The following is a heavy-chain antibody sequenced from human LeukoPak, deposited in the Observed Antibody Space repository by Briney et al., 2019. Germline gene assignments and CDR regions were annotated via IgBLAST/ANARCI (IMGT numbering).Heavy chain of an antibody. J-gene: IGHJ4*02. CDR3: ARDRSVWGSYRHFDY. Sequence: PGRSLRLSCAASGFTFSGYGMHWVRQAPGKGLEWVAVIWYDGSNKYYADSVKGRFTISRDNSKNTLYLQMNSLRAEDTAVYYCARDRSVWGSYRHFDYWGQGTLVTVSS. CDR2: IWYDGSNK. CDR1: GFTFSGYG. D-gene: IGHD3-16*02. V-gene: IGHV3-33*01.